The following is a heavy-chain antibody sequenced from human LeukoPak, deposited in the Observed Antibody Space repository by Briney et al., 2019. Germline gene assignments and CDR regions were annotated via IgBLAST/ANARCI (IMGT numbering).Heavy chain of an antibody. CDR2: ISASGGST. CDR3: AKEGFDS. V-gene: IGHV3-23*01. J-gene: IGHJ4*02. Sequence: GGSLRLSCLTSGFTLSTNAMSWVRQAPGKGLEWVSGISASGGSTYYADSVRGRFTISRDNSKNTLYVQMNSLRDEDTAVYYCAKEGFDSWGQGTLVTVSS. CDR1: GFTLSTNA.